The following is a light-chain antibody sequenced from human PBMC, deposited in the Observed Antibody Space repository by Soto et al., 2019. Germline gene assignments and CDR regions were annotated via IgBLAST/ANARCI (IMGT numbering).Light chain of an antibody. J-gene: IGLJ1*01. CDR1: GSDIGAYNY. CDR3: SAFTTSYFYV. CDR2: GVT. V-gene: IGLV2-14*01. Sequence: QSALTQPASVSGSPGQSITISCTGTGSDIGAYNYVSWYQQHPGKAPKLIIYGVTHRPSGVSTRFSASKSAYTASLTISGFQAEDEADYYCSAFTTSYFYVFGPGTKLTVL.